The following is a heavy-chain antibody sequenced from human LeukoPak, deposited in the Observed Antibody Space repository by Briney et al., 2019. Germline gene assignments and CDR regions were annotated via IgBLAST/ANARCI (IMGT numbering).Heavy chain of an antibody. D-gene: IGHD1-7*01. J-gene: IGHJ4*02. Sequence: GGSLRLSCAASGFIFTTYGFHWVRQAPGKGLEWVAVIWSDGSHKFYTDSVKGRFTISRDNSESTLYLQMSSLRVEDTAVYYCTRGQTTYYDYWGQGTLVTVSS. CDR3: TRGQTTYYDY. CDR2: IWSDGSHK. V-gene: IGHV3-33*08. CDR1: GFIFTTYG.